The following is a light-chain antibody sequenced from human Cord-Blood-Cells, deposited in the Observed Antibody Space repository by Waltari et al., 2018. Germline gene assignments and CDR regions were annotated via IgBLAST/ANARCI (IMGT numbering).Light chain of an antibody. J-gene: IGKJ1*01. Sequence: DIQMTQSLSTLSASVGDRVTITCRASQSISSWLAWYQQKPGKAPQLLIYKASNLESGVPSRCSGSGSGTEFTLNISSLQSEDFAIYYCQQYQSYSQTFGQGTKVEIK. CDR2: KAS. CDR1: QSISSW. V-gene: IGKV1-5*03. CDR3: QQYQSYSQT.